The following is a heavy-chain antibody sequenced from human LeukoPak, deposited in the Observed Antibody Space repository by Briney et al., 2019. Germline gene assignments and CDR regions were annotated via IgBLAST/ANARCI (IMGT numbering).Heavy chain of an antibody. CDR3: ARALDEYYDFWSGYYSLAFDI. J-gene: IGHJ3*02. CDR1: GFTFSSYS. D-gene: IGHD3-3*01. Sequence: GSLRLSCAASGFTFSSYSMNWVRQAPGKGLEWVSSISSSSSYIYYADSVKGRFTISRDNAKNSLYLQMNSLRAEDTAVYYCARALDEYYDFWSGYYSLAFDIWGQGTMVTVSS. V-gene: IGHV3-21*01. CDR2: ISSSSSYI.